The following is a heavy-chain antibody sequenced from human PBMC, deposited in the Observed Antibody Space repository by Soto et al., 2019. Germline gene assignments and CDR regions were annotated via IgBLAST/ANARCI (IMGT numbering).Heavy chain of an antibody. Sequence: SKTRSHAGTGSGCSISTSSYYLCWIRQPPGKGLEWIGSIYYSGSTYYNPSLKSRVTISVDTSKNQFSLKLSSVTAADTAVYYCAGVVFFYYYMDVWGKGTTVT. CDR3: AGVVFFYYYMDV. D-gene: IGHD2-8*01. J-gene: IGHJ6*03. CDR1: GCSISTSSYY. V-gene: IGHV4-39*01. CDR2: IYYSGST.